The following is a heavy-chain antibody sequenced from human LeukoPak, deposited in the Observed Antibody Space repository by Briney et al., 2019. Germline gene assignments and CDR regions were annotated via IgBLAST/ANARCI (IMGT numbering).Heavy chain of an antibody. CDR3: ARDHYYSGFDY. Sequence: SETLSLTWSVSGVSISSYYWSWIRQPAGKGLEWIGRIYTSGSTNYNPSLKSRVTMSVDTSKNQFFLKLSSVTAADTAVYYWARDHYYSGFDYWGQGTLVTVSS. CDR2: IYTSGST. V-gene: IGHV4-4*07. D-gene: IGHD1-26*01. CDR1: GVSISSYY. J-gene: IGHJ4*02.